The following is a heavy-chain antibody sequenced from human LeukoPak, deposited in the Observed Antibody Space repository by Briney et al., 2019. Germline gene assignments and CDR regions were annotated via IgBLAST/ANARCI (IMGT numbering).Heavy chain of an antibody. CDR2: IYTSGST. J-gene: IGHJ6*03. Sequence: PSETLSLTCTVSGGSISSGSYYWSWIRQPAGKGLEWIGRIYTSGSTNYNPSLKSRVTMSADTSKNQFSLKLSSVTAADTAVYYCARGQRCSSTSCYAQKDYYMDVWGKGTTVTISS. D-gene: IGHD2-2*01. CDR3: ARGQRCSSTSCYAQKDYYMDV. V-gene: IGHV4-61*02. CDR1: GGSISSGSYY.